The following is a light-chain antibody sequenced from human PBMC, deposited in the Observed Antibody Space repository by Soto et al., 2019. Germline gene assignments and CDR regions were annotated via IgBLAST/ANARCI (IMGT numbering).Light chain of an antibody. Sequence: IQLTQSPSSLSASLGVRVTITCRTRQNLNRYLNWYQDKPGKAPKLLIYAASILQSGVPSRFSGSGSGTEFTLTISSLQPDDFATYYCQHYNSYSEAFGQGTKVDI. CDR2: AAS. V-gene: IGKV1-5*01. CDR1: QNLNRY. CDR3: QHYNSYSEA. J-gene: IGKJ1*01.